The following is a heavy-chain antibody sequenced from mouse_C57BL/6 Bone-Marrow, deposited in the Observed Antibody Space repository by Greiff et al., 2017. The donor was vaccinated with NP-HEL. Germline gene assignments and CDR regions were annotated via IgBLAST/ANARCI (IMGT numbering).Heavy chain of an antibody. D-gene: IGHD4-1*01. CDR2: IDPENGDT. CDR3: TTANLALSDYAMDY. CDR1: GFNIKDDY. V-gene: IGHV14-4*01. Sequence: VQLQQSGAELVRPGASVKLSCTASGFNIKDDYMHWVKQRPEQGLEWIGWIDPENGDTEYASKFQGKATITADTSSNTAYLQLSSLTSEDTAVYYCTTANLALSDYAMDYWGQGTSVTVSS. J-gene: IGHJ4*01.